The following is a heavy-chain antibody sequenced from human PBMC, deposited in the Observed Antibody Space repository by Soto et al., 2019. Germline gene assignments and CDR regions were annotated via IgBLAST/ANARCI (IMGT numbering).Heavy chain of an antibody. D-gene: IGHD3-16*02. Sequence: QVQLVQSGTEVKKPGSSVKVSCKASGGTFSSYAISWVRQAPGQGLEWMGGIIPIFGTAKYTQKFQGRVTITADESTSTAYMELSSLRSEDTAVYYCALRDWGSYREDFDYWGQGTLVTVSS. V-gene: IGHV1-69*12. CDR3: ALRDWGSYREDFDY. J-gene: IGHJ4*02. CDR1: GGTFSSYA. CDR2: IIPIFGTA.